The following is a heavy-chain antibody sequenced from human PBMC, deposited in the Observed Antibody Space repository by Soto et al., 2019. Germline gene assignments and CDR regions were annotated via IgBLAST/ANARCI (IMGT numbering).Heavy chain of an antibody. D-gene: IGHD5-12*01. J-gene: IGHJ6*02. CDR3: ARALGYSGYAGMDV. CDR1: GYTITIYG. V-gene: IGHV1-18*01. Sequence: QVQLVQSGGEVEKHGASVKVSCEASGYTITIYGINWVRQAPGQGLEWMGWISPDNGNTNYAQKLQGRVTMTTDTSTSTAYMELRSLRSDDTAVYYCARALGYSGYAGMDVWGQGTTVTVSS. CDR2: ISPDNGNT.